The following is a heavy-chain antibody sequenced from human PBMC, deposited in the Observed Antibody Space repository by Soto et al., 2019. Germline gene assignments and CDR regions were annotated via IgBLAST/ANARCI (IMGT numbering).Heavy chain of an antibody. Sequence: GGSLRLSCAASGFTFSDYYMSWIRKAPGKGLEWISYISSSGSTIYYADSVKGRFTISSENAKNSLYLQMNSLSAEDTAVYYCARDLDGDYYYYGMDVWGQGTTVAVSS. V-gene: IGHV3-11*01. CDR2: ISSSGSTI. CDR1: GFTFSDYY. J-gene: IGHJ6*02. CDR3: ARDLDGDYYYYGMDV. D-gene: IGHD4-17*01.